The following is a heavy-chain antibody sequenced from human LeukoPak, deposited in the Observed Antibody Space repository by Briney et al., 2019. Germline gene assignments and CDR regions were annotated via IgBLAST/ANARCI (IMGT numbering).Heavy chain of an antibody. CDR1: GGSISSGGYS. J-gene: IGHJ6*02. Sequence: SQTLSLTCAVSGGSISSGGYSWSWIRQPPGKGLEWIGYIYHSGSTYYNPSLKSRVTISVDRSKNQFSLKLSSVTAADTAVYYCASGDYGGKDYYYGMDVWGRGTTVTVSS. CDR2: IYHSGST. V-gene: IGHV4-30-2*01. CDR3: ASGDYGGKDYYYGMDV. D-gene: IGHD4-23*01.